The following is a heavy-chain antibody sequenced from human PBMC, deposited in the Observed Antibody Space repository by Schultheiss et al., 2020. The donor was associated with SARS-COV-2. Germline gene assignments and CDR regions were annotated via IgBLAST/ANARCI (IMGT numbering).Heavy chain of an antibody. V-gene: IGHV3-9*01. CDR2: ISWNSGSI. D-gene: IGHD5-18*01. CDR3: AKDFSIQLGAIDY. CDR1: GFTFDDYA. Sequence: SLKISCAASGFTFDDYAMHWVRQAPGKGLEWVSGISWNSGSIGYADSVKGRFTISRDNAKNSLYLQMNSLRAEDTALYYCAKDFSIQLGAIDYWGQGTLVTVSS. J-gene: IGHJ4*02.